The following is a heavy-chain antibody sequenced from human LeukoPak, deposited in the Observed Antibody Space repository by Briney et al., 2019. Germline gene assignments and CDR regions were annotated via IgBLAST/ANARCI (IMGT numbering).Heavy chain of an antibody. CDR3: ASLDSSGYYFLDY. D-gene: IGHD3-22*01. J-gene: IGHJ4*02. V-gene: IGHV4-30-4*08. Sequence: ESSETLSLTCTVSGGSISSGDYCWSWIRQPPGKGLEWIVYIYYSGSTYYNPSLKSRVTISVDTSKNQFSLKLSSVTAADTAVYYCASLDSSGYYFLDYWGQGTLVTVSS. CDR2: IYYSGST. CDR1: GGSISSGDYC.